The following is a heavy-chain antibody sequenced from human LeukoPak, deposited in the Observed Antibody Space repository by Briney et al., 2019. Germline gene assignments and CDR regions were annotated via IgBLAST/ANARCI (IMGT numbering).Heavy chain of an antibody. J-gene: IGHJ3*02. CDR1: GLTVRTNS. CDR3: ARNILFAFDI. CDR2: IYTTGST. V-gene: IGHV3-53*01. Sequence: PGGSLRLSCAASGLTVRTNSMGWVRQAPGKGLEWVSVIYTTGSTYYEDSVNGRFLISRDNSKNTLDLQMNSLRVEDTAVYYCARNILFAFDIWGQGTMVTVSS.